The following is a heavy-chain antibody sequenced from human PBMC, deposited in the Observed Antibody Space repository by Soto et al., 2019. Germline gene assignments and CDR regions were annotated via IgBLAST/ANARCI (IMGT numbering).Heavy chain of an antibody. CDR2: IYYSGST. D-gene: IGHD6-6*01. CDR3: ARHGGIAARPPFGSFDY. Sequence: ASETLSLTCTVSGGSISSSSYYWGWIRQPPGKGLEWIGSIYYSGSTYYNPSLKSRVTISVDTSKNQFSLKLSSVTAADTAVYYCARHGGIAARPPFGSFDYWGQGTLVTVSS. CDR1: GGSISSSSYY. V-gene: IGHV4-39*01. J-gene: IGHJ4*02.